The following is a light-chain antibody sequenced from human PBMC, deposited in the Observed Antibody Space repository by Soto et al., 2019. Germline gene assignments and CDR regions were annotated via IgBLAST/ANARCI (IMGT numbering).Light chain of an antibody. V-gene: IGLV1-51*01. Sequence: QSVMTQPPSVSAAPGQKVTISCSGSSSNIGGNSVSWYQQLPGTAPKLLIYDDNKRPSGIPDRFSGSKSGTSATLGITGFQTGDEADYYCSLYTSSSTYVFGTGTKLTVL. CDR2: DDN. J-gene: IGLJ1*01. CDR1: SSNIGGNS. CDR3: SLYTSSSTYV.